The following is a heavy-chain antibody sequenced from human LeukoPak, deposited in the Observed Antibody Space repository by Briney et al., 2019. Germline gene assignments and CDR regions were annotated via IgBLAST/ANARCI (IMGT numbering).Heavy chain of an antibody. D-gene: IGHD3-10*01. CDR2: IYSGGST. V-gene: IGHV3-53*01. CDR1: GFTVSSNY. Sequence: PGGSLRLSCAASGFTVSSNYMSWVRQAPGKGLEWVSVIYSGGSTYYADSVKGRFTISRDNSKNTLYLQMNSLRAEDTAVYYCARRGGSGTLGFSWFDPWGQGTLVTVSS. J-gene: IGHJ5*02. CDR3: ARRGGSGTLGFSWFDP.